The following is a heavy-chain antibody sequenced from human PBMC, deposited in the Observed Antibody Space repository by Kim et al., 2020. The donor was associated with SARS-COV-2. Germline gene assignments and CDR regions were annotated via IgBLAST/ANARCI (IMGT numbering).Heavy chain of an antibody. CDR2: IYYSGST. CDR3: ARRSKNYDAFDI. D-gene: IGHD1-7*01. V-gene: IGHV4-39*01. J-gene: IGHJ3*02. Sequence: SETLSLTCTVSGGSISSSSYYWGWIRQPPGKGLEWIGSIYYSGSTYYNPSLKSRVTISVDTSKNQFSLKLSSVTAADTAVYYCARRSKNYDAFDIWGQGTRVTVSS. CDR1: GGSISSSSYY.